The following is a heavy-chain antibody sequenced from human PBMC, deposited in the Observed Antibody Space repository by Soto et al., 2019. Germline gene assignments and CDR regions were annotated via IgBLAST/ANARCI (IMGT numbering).Heavy chain of an antibody. D-gene: IGHD4-17*01. CDR1: GFTFSSYA. J-gene: IGHJ4*02. V-gene: IGHV3-30-3*01. Sequence: PGGSLRLSCAASGFTFSSYAMHWVRQAPGKGLEWVAVISYDGSNKYYADSVKGRFTISRDNSKNTLYLQMNSLRAEDTAVYYCAANYDYGDLTPDYWGQGTLVTVSS. CDR3: AANYDYGDLTPDY. CDR2: ISYDGSNK.